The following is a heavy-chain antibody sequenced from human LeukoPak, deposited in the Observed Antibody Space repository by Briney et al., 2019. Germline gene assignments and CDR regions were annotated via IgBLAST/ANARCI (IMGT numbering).Heavy chain of an antibody. CDR3: AKGRGWYRSFDY. V-gene: IGHV3-23*01. CDR2: ISGSGGNT. Sequence: GGSLRLSCAASGFTFTSYAMSWVRQPPGKGLEWVSSISGSGGNTNYADSVKGRFTISRDNSKNTLYLQMNSLRAEDTAVYYCAKGRGWYRSFDYWGQGTLVTVSS. J-gene: IGHJ4*02. D-gene: IGHD6-19*01. CDR1: GFTFTSYA.